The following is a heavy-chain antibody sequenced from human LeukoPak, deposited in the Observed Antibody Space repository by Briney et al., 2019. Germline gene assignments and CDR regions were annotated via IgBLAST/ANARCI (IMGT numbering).Heavy chain of an antibody. J-gene: IGHJ4*02. D-gene: IGHD3-3*01. CDR2: LYFYGST. CDR1: GASLGSSSYY. Sequence: SETLSLTCNVSGASLGSSSYYWGWIRQPPGKGLELIGSLYFYGSTSYNPSLQSRLTISVDSSKNQLSLKLTSVTAADTAVYYCARGLNDSWTGENYWGQGTLVTVSS. V-gene: IGHV4-39*02. CDR3: ARGLNDSWTGENY.